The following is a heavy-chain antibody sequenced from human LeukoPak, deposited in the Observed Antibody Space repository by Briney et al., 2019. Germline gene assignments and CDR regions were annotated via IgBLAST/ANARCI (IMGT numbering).Heavy chain of an antibody. J-gene: IGHJ4*02. Sequence: SETLSLTCTVSGDSIIGYYWTWIRQPPGKGLEWIGYIHYSGSSNYNPSLQSRVTISVDTSRGHFSLKLSSATAADTAVYYCARGERLGPNFWGQGTLVTVSS. CDR1: GDSIIGYY. V-gene: IGHV4-59*01. D-gene: IGHD1-1*01. CDR2: IHYSGSS. CDR3: ARGERLGPNF.